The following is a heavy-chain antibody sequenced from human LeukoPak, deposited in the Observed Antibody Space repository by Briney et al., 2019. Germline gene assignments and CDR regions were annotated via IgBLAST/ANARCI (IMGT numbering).Heavy chain of an antibody. CDR2: IYYSGST. CDR3: ARIFYDSRGYYYVDAFDV. D-gene: IGHD3-22*01. V-gene: IGHV4-61*01. J-gene: IGHJ3*01. Sequence: SSETLSLTCSVSGGSVSSRSHYWSWIRQSPGKGLEWIGYIYYSGSTNYNPSLTSRVTMSVDTSKNQFSLKLTSVTAADTAVYYCARIFYDSRGYYYVDAFDVWGQGAMVTVSS. CDR1: GGSVSSRSHY.